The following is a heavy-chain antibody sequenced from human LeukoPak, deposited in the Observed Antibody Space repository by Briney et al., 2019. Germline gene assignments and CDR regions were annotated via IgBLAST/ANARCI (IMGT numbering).Heavy chain of an antibody. CDR2: IYYSGST. CDR3: AREYNWFDP. J-gene: IGHJ5*02. V-gene: IGHV4-59*12. Sequence: SETLSLTCTVSGGSISSYYWSWIRQPPGKGLEWIGYIYYSGSTNYNPSLKSRVTMSVDTSKNQFSLKLSSVTAADTAVYYCAREYNWFDPWGQGTLVTVSS. CDR1: GGSISSYY.